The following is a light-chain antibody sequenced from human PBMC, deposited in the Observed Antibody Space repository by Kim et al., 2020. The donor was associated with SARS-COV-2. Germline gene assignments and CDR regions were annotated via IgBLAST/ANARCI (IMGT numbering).Light chain of an antibody. Sequence: SSELTQDPAVSVALGQTVRITCQGDSLRSYYASWYQQKPGQAPVLVFYANNNRPSGIPDRFSGSSSGNTASLTITGAQAEDEADYYCNSRDSSGNHVVFG. CDR3: NSRDSSGNHVV. V-gene: IGLV3-19*01. J-gene: IGLJ2*01. CDR1: SLRSYY. CDR2: ANN.